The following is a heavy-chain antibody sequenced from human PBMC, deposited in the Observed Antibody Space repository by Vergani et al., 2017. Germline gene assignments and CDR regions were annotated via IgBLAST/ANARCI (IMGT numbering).Heavy chain of an antibody. J-gene: IGHJ4*02. Sequence: EVQLLESGGGLVQPGGSLRLSCAASGFTFSSYAMSWVRQAPGKGLEWVSAISGSGGSTYYADSVKGRFTISRDNSKNTLYLQMNSLRAEDTAVYYCAKVRYCSSTSCYGIDEGIIDYWGQGTLVTVSS. CDR2: ISGSGGST. D-gene: IGHD2-2*01. V-gene: IGHV3-23*01. CDR3: AKVRYCSSTSCYGIDEGIIDY. CDR1: GFTFSSYA.